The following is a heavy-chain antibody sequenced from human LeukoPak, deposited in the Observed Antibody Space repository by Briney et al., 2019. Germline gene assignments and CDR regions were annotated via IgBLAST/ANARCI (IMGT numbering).Heavy chain of an antibody. D-gene: IGHD2-15*01. Sequence: SETLSLTCTVSGGSISSSSFYWGWIRQPPGKGLEWIGTIYYSGSTNYNPSLKSRVTISVDTSKNQFSLKLSSVTAADTAVYYCARVSCSGGSCYSLWLKSGYFDLWGRGTLVTVSS. CDR1: GGSISSSSFY. J-gene: IGHJ2*01. CDR2: IYYSGST. V-gene: IGHV4-39*07. CDR3: ARVSCSGGSCYSLWLKSGYFDL.